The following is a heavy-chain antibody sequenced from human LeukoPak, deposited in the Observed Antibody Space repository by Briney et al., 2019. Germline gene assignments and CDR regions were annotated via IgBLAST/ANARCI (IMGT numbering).Heavy chain of an antibody. CDR3: ARDSNWAFDI. CDR2: ISGRGGTI. CDR1: EFTVSSNY. J-gene: IGHJ3*02. Sequence: GGSLRLSCAASEFTVSSNYMSWVRQAPGKGLEWVTYISGRGGTINYADSVKGRFTISRDNAKNSLYLQMNSLRDEDTAVYYCARDSNWAFDIWGQGTMVTVSS. V-gene: IGHV3-48*02.